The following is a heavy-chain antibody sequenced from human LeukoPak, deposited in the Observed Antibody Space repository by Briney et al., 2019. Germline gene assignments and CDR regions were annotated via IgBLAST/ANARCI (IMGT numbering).Heavy chain of an antibody. CDR2: IYPGDSDT. D-gene: IGHD4-23*01. V-gene: IGHV5-51*01. Sequence: GESLKISCKGSGYSFTSYWIGWVRQMPGKGLEWMGIIYPGDSDTRYSPSFQGQVTISADKSISTAYLQWSSLKASDTAMYYCARQIGVVTSGAWYFDYWGQGTLVTVSS. CDR1: GYSFTSYW. J-gene: IGHJ4*02. CDR3: ARQIGVVTSGAWYFDY.